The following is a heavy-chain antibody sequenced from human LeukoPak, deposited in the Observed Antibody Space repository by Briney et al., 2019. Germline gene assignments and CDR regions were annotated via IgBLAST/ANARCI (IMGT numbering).Heavy chain of an antibody. J-gene: IGHJ4*02. Sequence: GGSLRLSCAASGFTFSSYGMHWVRQAPGKGLEWVAVILYVGSNKYYADSVKGRFTISRDNSKNTLYLQMNSLRAEDTAVYYCAKDLEVTAVAVLDYWGQGTLVTVSS. D-gene: IGHD6-19*01. V-gene: IGHV3-30*18. CDR2: ILYVGSNK. CDR3: AKDLEVTAVAVLDY. CDR1: GFTFSSYG.